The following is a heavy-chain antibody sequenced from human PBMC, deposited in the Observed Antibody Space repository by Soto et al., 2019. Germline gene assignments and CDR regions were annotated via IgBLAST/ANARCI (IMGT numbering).Heavy chain of an antibody. CDR3: AKFIFAGSGLPGEAFDI. V-gene: IGHV3-23*01. CDR2: ISGSGGST. Sequence: GGSLRLSCAASGFTFSSYAMSWVRQAPGKGLEWVSAISGSGGSTYYADSVKGRFTISRDNSKNTLYLQMNSLRAEDTAVYYCAKFIFAGSGLPGEAFDIWGQGTMVTVSS. J-gene: IGHJ3*02. D-gene: IGHD3-10*01. CDR1: GFTFSSYA.